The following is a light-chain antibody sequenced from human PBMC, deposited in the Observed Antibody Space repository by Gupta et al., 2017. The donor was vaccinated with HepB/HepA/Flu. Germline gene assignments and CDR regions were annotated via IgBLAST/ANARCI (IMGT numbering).Light chain of an antibody. V-gene: IGKV3-11*01. CDR2: DAS. J-gene: IGKJ4*01. Sequence: IVFTQSPATLSLSPGERATPSCRASQSSSSYLVWYQQKPGQAPRLLIYDASKRATGIPARFSGSGSGTDFTLTISSLEPEDFAVYHCQQCTTWPFTFGGGTKVELK. CDR1: QSSSSY. CDR3: QQCTTWPFT.